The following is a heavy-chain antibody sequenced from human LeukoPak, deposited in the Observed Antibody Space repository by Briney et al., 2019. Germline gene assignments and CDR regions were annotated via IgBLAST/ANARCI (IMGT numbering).Heavy chain of an antibody. CDR1: GYTFTSYA. V-gene: IGHV1-3*01. Sequence: ASVKVSCKASGYTFTSYAMHWVRQAPGQRLEWMGWINAGNGNTKYSQKFQGRVTITRDTSASTAYMELSSLRSEDTAVYYCVREASHLWWGNWFDPWGQGTLVTVSS. CDR3: VREASHLWWGNWFDP. J-gene: IGHJ5*02. D-gene: IGHD2-21*01. CDR2: INAGNGNT.